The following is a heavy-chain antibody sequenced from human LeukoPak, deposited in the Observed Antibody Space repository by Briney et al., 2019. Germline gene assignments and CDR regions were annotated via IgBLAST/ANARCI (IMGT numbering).Heavy chain of an antibody. D-gene: IGHD2-2*01. J-gene: IGHJ3*02. CDR1: GYSFTNYW. CDR3: ARRRYCTDTSCYAGVDGFDI. CDR2: ICPGDSDT. V-gene: IGHV5-51*01. Sequence: GESLKISCKASGYSFTNYWVGWVRQMPGKGLEWMGIICPGDSDTRYRPSFQGQVTISADKSISTAYLQWSSLKASDTAMYYCARRRYCTDTSCYAGVDGFDIWGQGTVVTVSS.